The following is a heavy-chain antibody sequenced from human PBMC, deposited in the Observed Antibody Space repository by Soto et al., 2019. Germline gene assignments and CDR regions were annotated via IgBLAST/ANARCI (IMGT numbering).Heavy chain of an antibody. CDR3: AKVACTNGVCYRYYYYYYGMDV. CDR2: ISGSGGST. Sequence: GGSLRLSCAASGFTFSSYAMSWVRQAPGKGLEWISAISGSGGSTYYADSVKGRFTISRDNSKNTLYLQMNSLRAEDTAVYYCAKVACTNGVCYRYYYYYYGMDVWGQGTTVTVSS. V-gene: IGHV3-23*01. J-gene: IGHJ6*02. D-gene: IGHD2-8*01. CDR1: GFTFSSYA.